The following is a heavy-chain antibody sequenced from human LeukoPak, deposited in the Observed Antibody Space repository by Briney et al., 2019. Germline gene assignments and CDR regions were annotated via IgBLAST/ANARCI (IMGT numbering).Heavy chain of an antibody. CDR3: ARRGLGYCNCGSCFDDALDI. D-gene: IGHD2-15*01. J-gene: IGHJ3*02. V-gene: IGHV3-21*01. CDR2: ISSVSRHI. CDR1: GFTFSSYS. Sequence: GGSLRLSCAASGFTFSSYSMNWVRQAPGKGLEWVSYISSVSRHIYYADSLKGRFTISRDNAKNSLYLQMNSLRAEDTAGYYCARRGLGYCNCGSCFDDALDIWGQGTMVTVSS.